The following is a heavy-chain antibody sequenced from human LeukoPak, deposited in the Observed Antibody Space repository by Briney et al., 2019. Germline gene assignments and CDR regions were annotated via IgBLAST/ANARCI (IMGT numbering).Heavy chain of an antibody. CDR1: GFTFSNYD. CDR3: AKDGGAAGYYGMDV. J-gene: IGHJ6*02. CDR2: IGTAGDT. Sequence: PGGSLRLSCAASGFTFSNYDMQWVRQVTGKGLEWVSGIGTAGDTYYADSVKGRFTISRDNSKNTLYLQMNSLRAEDTALYYCAKDGGAAGYYGMDVWGQGTTVTVSS. V-gene: IGHV3-13*01. D-gene: IGHD6-13*01.